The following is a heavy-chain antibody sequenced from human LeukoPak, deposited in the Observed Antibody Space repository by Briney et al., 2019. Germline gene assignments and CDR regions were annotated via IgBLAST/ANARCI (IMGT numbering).Heavy chain of an antibody. V-gene: IGHV3-72*01. Sequence: GGSLRLSCAAAGFIVSGYHIGWVRQAAGGGLGLVGRTRDRARSYSTQYAPSVEDRFSISRDESKNSVFLQMNSLQPEDTAVYYCARDGAEGDDSAFDVWGQGTMVTVSS. CDR3: ARDGAEGDDSAFDV. CDR1: GFIVSGYH. CDR2: TRDRARSYST. D-gene: IGHD2-21*01. J-gene: IGHJ3*01.